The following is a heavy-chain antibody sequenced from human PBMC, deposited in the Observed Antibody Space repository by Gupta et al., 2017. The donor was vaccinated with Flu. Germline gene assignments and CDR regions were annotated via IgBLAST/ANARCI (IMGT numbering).Heavy chain of an antibody. CDR3: AARPYYYNRLGPFDP. Sequence: QMQLVQSGPEVKKPGTSVKVSCKASGFSFSNAAMHWVRQTRGQRLEWIGWIVVGSGYTNYTQNFQERVTITRDMSTRTATMELRSLRSDDTAVYYCAARPYYYNRLGPFDPWGQGTLVTVSA. D-gene: IGHD3-10*01. V-gene: IGHV1-58*02. CDR2: IVVGSGYT. CDR1: GFSFSNAA. J-gene: IGHJ5*02.